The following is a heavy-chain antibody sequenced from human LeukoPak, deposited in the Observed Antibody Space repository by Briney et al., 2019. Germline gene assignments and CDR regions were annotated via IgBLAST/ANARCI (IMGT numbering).Heavy chain of an antibody. V-gene: IGHV4-34*01. CDR3: ARHGVATWFDP. Sequence: SETLSLTCAVYGGSFSDYSWSWIRQPPGKGLEWIGEINHSGSTNYNPSLKSRVTMSVDTSKNQFSVKLSSVAAADTAVYYCARHGVATWFDPWGQGTLVTVSS. CDR1: GGSFSDYS. J-gene: IGHJ5*02. D-gene: IGHD2-15*01. CDR2: INHSGST.